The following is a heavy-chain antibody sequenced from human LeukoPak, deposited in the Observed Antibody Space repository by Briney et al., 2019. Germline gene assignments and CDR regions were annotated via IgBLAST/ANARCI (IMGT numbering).Heavy chain of an antibody. J-gene: IGHJ4*02. V-gene: IGHV1-69*02. D-gene: IGHD2-2*01. CDR3: ARWGERDKYLFGY. Sequence: SVKVSCKASGGTFSSYTISWVRQAPRQGLEWMGRIIPILGIANYAQKFQGRVTITAYKSTSTAYMELSSLRSEDTAVYDCARWGERDKYLFGYWGQGTLVTFSS. CDR2: IIPILGIA. CDR1: GGTFSSYT.